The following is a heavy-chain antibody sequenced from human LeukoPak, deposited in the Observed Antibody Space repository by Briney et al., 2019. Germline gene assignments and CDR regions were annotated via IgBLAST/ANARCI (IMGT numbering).Heavy chain of an antibody. CDR2: INPNSGGT. V-gene: IGHV1-2*02. CDR3: ARGSAYSGSYYYYYYMDV. Sequence: ASVKVSCKASGYTFTGYYMHWVRQAPGQGLEWMGWINPNSGGTNYAQKFQGRVTVTRDTSISTAYMELSRLRSDDTAVYYCARGSAYSGSYYYYYYMDVWGKGTTVTVSS. D-gene: IGHD1-26*01. J-gene: IGHJ6*03. CDR1: GYTFTGYY.